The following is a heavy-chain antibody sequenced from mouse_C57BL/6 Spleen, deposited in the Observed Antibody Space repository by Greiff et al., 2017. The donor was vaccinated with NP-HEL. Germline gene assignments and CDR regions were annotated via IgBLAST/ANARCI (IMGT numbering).Heavy chain of an antibody. CDR3: ARYDYDGDFDY. J-gene: IGHJ2*01. D-gene: IGHD2-4*01. Sequence: VQLQQSGAELARPGASVKLSCKASGYTFTSYGISWVKQRTGQGLEWIGEIYPRSGNPYYKEKFKGKATLTADKSSSTAYMELRSLTSEDSAVYFCARYDYDGDFDYWGQGTTLTVSS. CDR2: IYPRSGNP. V-gene: IGHV1-81*01. CDR1: GYTFTSYG.